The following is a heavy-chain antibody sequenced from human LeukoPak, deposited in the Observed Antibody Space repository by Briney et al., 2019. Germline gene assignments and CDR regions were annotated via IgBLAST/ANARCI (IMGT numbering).Heavy chain of an antibody. CDR2: INHSGST. J-gene: IGHJ5*02. CDR1: GGSFSGYY. CDR3: ARGGAETTPRKNWFDP. D-gene: IGHD4-17*01. Sequence: PSETLSLTCAVYGGSFSGYYWSWIRQPPGKGLEWSGEINHSGSTNYNPSLKSRVTISVDTSKNQFSLKLSSVTAADTAVYYCARGGAETTPRKNWFDPWGQGTLVTVSS. V-gene: IGHV4-34*01.